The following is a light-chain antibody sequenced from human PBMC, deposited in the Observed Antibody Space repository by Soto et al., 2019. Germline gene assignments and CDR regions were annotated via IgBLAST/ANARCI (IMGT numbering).Light chain of an antibody. CDR2: DVS. CDR3: SSYTATSAYV. CDR1: SSDVGRHNF. Sequence: QSALTQPASVSGSPGQLITVSCTGTSSDVGRHNFVSWYQQHPGKVPRLIIFDVSYRPSGVSNRFSGSKSGNTASLTISGLQAEDEADYYCSSYTATSAYVFGTGTKVTVL. J-gene: IGLJ1*01. V-gene: IGLV2-14*03.